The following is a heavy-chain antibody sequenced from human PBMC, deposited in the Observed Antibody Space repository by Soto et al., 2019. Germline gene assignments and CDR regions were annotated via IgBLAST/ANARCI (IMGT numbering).Heavy chain of an antibody. V-gene: IGHV1-3*01. J-gene: IGHJ4*02. CDR2: INAGNGNT. CDR3: ATRSPAFDY. Sequence: GASVKVSCKASGYTFTSYARHWVRQAPGQRLEWMGWINAGNGNTKYSQKFQGRVTITRDTSTSTAYMELRSLRSDDTAVYYCATRSPAFDYWGQGTLVTVSS. CDR1: GYTFTSYA.